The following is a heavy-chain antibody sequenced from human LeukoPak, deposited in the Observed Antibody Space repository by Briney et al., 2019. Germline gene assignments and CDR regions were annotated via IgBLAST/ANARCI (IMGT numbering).Heavy chain of an antibody. CDR3: ARVHYYDSSEVFDY. Sequence: SETLSLTCTVSGGSISSYYWSWIRQPPGKGLEWIGYIYYSGSTNYNPSLKSRVTISVDTSKNQFSLKLSSVTAADTAVYYCARVHYYDSSEVFDYWGQGTLVTVSS. CDR1: GGSISSYY. V-gene: IGHV4-59*08. J-gene: IGHJ4*02. D-gene: IGHD3-22*01. CDR2: IYYSGST.